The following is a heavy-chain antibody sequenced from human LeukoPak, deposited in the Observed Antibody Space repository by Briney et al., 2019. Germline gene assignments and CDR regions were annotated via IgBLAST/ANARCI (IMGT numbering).Heavy chain of an antibody. CDR2: LYSDGNT. CDR1: GFVFGDAD. J-gene: IGHJ4*02. D-gene: IGHD1-14*01. Sequence: GGSLRLSCTGSGFVFGDADMSWVRQAPGKGLEWVSVLYSDGNTKYADSVQGRFTISRDNSKNTLYLEMNSLSPDDTAVYYCARGVEPLAANTLAYWGQGTLVTVSS. CDR3: ARGVEPLAANTLAY. V-gene: IGHV3-53*01.